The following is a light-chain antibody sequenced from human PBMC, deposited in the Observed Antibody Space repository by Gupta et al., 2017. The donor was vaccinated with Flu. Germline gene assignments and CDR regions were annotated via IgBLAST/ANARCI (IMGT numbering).Light chain of an antibody. CDR3: QSADSSGTYWV. V-gene: IGLV3-25*02. J-gene: IGLJ3*02. CDR1: ALTKQY. CDR2: KDS. Sequence: SYEPTQPPSVSVSPGQTARITCPGDALTKQYAYWYQQKPGQAPVLVIYKDSERPSGIPERFSGSSSGTTVTLTISGVQAEDEADYYCQSADSSGTYWVFGGGTKLTVL.